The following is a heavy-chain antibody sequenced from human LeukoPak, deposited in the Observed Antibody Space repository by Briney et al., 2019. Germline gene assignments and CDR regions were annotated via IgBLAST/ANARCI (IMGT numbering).Heavy chain of an antibody. D-gene: IGHD4-17*01. Sequence: TLSLTCTVSGGSISPYYWSWIRQPPGKALEWLALIDWDDDKYYSTSLKTRLTISKDTFKNQVVLTMTNMDPVDTATYYCARISAYGDYYFDYWGQGTLVTVSS. CDR1: GGSISPYYW. CDR3: ARISAYGDYYFDY. V-gene: IGHV2-70*01. CDR2: IDWDDDK. J-gene: IGHJ4*02.